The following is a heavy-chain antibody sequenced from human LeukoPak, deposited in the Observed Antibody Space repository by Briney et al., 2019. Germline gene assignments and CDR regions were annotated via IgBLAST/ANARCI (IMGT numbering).Heavy chain of an antibody. CDR1: GFTFSSYA. Sequence: GGSLRLSCAASGFTFSSYAMSWVRQAPGKGLEWVSVIGGSGASTYYADSVKGRFTISRDNSKNTLYLQMSSLRAEDTAVYYCAKKKRELRGFDYWGQGTLVTVSS. V-gene: IGHV3-23*01. CDR3: AKKKRELRGFDY. CDR2: IGGSGAST. D-gene: IGHD1-7*01. J-gene: IGHJ4*02.